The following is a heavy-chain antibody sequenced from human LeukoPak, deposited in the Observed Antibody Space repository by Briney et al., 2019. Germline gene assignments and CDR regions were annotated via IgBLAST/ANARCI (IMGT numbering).Heavy chain of an antibody. V-gene: IGHV3-23*01. CDR2: ISGSGGST. J-gene: IGHJ4*02. Sequence: PGGSLRLSCAASGFTFSSYAMTWVRQAPGKGLEWVSAISGSGGSTYYADSVKDRFTISRDNSKNTLYLQMNSLRAEDTAVYYCAKDSAGYSSTTPIFDYWGQGTLVTVSS. CDR3: AKDSAGYSSTTPIFDY. D-gene: IGHD5-18*01. CDR1: GFTFSSYA.